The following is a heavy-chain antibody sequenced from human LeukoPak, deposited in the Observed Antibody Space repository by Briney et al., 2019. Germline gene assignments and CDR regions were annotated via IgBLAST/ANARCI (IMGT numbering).Heavy chain of an antibody. V-gene: IGHV3-23*01. Sequence: PGGSLRLSCAASGFTFSDYYRSWIRQAPGKGLEWVAGISGGGGSTYNADSVEGRVTISRDKSRNTLYLQMNSLSAEATAIYYCAKDVVLDYYGTSGNYYYSDYWGQGTLVTASS. CDR1: GFTFSDYY. J-gene: IGHJ4*02. CDR2: ISGGGGST. D-gene: IGHD3-22*01. CDR3: AKDVVLDYYGTSGNYYYSDY.